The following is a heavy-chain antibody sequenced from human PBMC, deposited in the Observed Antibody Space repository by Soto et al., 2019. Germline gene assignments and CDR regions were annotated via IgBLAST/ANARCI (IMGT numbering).Heavy chain of an antibody. CDR2: VYFSGNT. Sequence: ETLSLTCTVSGGSLSSYYWPWIRRSPGKGLEWIGYVYFSGNTNYNPSLKSRVTISIDTSKDQFSLRLASVTAADTSFYYCGSVRPSGYVLSWGPGTLVTVSS. CDR3: GSVRPSGYVLS. D-gene: IGHD6-25*01. J-gene: IGHJ5*02. CDR1: GGSLSSYY. V-gene: IGHV4-59*01.